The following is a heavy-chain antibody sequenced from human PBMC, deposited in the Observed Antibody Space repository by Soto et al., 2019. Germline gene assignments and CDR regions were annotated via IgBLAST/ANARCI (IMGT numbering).Heavy chain of an antibody. CDR1: GYTFTSYG. Sequence: QVQLVQSGAEVKKPGASVKVSCKASGYTFTSYGISWVRQAPGQGLEWMGWISAYNGNTNYAQKLQGRVTMTTDTSTRTAYMELRRLRSDDTAVYYRAGGRRIAVAQGGGAYFDYWGQGTLVTVSS. CDR2: ISAYNGNT. J-gene: IGHJ4*02. D-gene: IGHD6-19*01. CDR3: AGGRRIAVAQGGGAYFDY. V-gene: IGHV1-18*04.